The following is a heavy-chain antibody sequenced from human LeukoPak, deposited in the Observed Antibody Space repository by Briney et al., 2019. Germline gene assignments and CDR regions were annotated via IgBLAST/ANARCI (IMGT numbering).Heavy chain of an antibody. CDR3: ARTYNWNYPRMFDY. J-gene: IGHJ4*02. Sequence: SETMSLTCTVSGGSISSSRYYWGWIRQPPGKGLEWIWSIYYSRSTYYTPSLKSRVTISVDTSKNQFSLKLSSVTAADTAVYYCARTYNWNYPRMFDYWGQGTLVTVSS. D-gene: IGHD1-7*01. V-gene: IGHV4-39*01. CDR1: GGSISSSRYY. CDR2: IYYSRST.